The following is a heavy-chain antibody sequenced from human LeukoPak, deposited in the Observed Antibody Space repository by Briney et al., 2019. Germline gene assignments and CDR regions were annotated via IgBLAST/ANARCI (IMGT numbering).Heavy chain of an antibody. Sequence: KPSETLSLTCTVSGGSISSYYWSWIRQPPGKGLEWIGYIYYSGSTNYNPSLKSRVTVSVDTSKNQFSLKLSSVTAADTAVYYCARANYGSGSYYGFDNWGQGTLVTVSS. D-gene: IGHD3-10*01. CDR2: IYYSGST. J-gene: IGHJ4*02. CDR1: GGSISSYY. V-gene: IGHV4-59*01. CDR3: ARANYGSGSYYGFDN.